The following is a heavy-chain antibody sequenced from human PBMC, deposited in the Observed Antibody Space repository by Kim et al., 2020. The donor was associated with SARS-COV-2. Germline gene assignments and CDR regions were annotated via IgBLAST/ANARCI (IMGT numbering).Heavy chain of an antibody. CDR2: INAGNGNT. CDR3: ARRLHYCSGGSCHIMDV. D-gene: IGHD2-15*01. J-gene: IGHJ6*02. Sequence: ASVKVSCKASGYTFTSYAMHWVRQAPGQRLEWMGWINAGNGNTKYSQKFQGRVTITRDTSASTAYMELSSLRSEDTAVYYCARRLHYCSGGSCHIMDVWGQGTTVTVSS. CDR1: GYTFTSYA. V-gene: IGHV1-3*01.